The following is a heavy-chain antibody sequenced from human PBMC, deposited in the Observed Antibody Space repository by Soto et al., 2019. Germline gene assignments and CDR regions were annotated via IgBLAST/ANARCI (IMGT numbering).Heavy chain of an antibody. V-gene: IGHV3-74*01. Sequence: EVQLVESGGGLVQPGGSLRLSCAASRFTFSSYCMHWVRQAPGQGLVWVSRINTSGTTTTYADSVKGRFTTSRDNAANTLYLQMNSLRAEDTAVYYCASVPTGKFGVWNYWGQGTLVTVSS. CDR3: ASVPTGKFGVWNY. J-gene: IGHJ4*02. CDR1: RFTFSSYC. D-gene: IGHD2-21*01. CDR2: INTSGTTT.